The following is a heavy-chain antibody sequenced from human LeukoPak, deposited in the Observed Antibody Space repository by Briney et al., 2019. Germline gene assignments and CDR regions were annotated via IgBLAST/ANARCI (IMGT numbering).Heavy chain of an antibody. Sequence: HPGGSLRLSCAVSGFTVNNNYMSWVRQAPGKGLEWVSVIYSGGSTYYADSVKGRFTISRDNSKNTLYLQMNTLRAEDTAVYYCARDKGYGDYYFDYWGQGTLVTVSS. D-gene: IGHD4-17*01. CDR2: IYSGGST. CDR3: ARDKGYGDYYFDY. J-gene: IGHJ4*02. V-gene: IGHV3-53*01. CDR1: GFTVNNNY.